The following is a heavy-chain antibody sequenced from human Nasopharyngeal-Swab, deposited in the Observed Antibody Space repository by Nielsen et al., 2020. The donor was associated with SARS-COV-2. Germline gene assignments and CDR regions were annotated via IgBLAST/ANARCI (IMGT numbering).Heavy chain of an antibody. CDR2: ISGSGGST. V-gene: IGHV3-74*01. Sequence: VGDSPQEGLEWVSAISGSGGSTSYADSVKGRFTISRDNAKNTLYLQMNSLRAEDTAVYYCARDPGSITDAFDIWGQGTMVTVSS. J-gene: IGHJ3*02. CDR3: ARDPGSITDAFDI. D-gene: IGHD3-10*01.